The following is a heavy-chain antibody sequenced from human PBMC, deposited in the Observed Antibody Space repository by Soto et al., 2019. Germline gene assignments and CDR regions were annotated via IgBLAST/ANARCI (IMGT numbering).Heavy chain of an antibody. CDR2: IYYSGST. CDR1: GGSISSGGYY. J-gene: IGHJ4*02. CDR3: ARDRRDSSGYNDY. D-gene: IGHD3-22*01. V-gene: IGHV4-31*03. Sequence: SETLSLTCTVSGGSISSGGYYWSWIRQHPGKGLEWIGYIYYSGSTYYNPSLKSRVTISVDTSKNQFSLKLSSVTAADTAVYYCARDRRDSSGYNDYWGQGTLVTVSS.